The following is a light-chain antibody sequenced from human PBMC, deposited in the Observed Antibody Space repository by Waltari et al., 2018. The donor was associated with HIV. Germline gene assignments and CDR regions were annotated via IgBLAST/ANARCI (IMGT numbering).Light chain of an antibody. CDR3: SSYAGDYNLV. V-gene: IGLV2-14*01. CDR2: EVS. J-gene: IGLJ3*02. Sequence: QSALTQPASVSGSPGQSITISCTGSSSDVGAYNFVSWYQQHPGKAPKVLIHEVSNRPSGVSNRFSASKSGNTASLTVSGLQAEDEADYFCSSYAGDYNLVFGGGTKLTVL. CDR1: SSDVGAYNF.